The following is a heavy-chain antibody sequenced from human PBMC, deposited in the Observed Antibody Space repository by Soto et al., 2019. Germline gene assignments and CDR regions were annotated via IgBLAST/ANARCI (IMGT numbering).Heavy chain of an antibody. CDR2: IIPIFGTA. V-gene: IGHV1-69*13. CDR1: GYTFTTYG. D-gene: IGHD6-13*01. CDR3: ARLAAAAARNYSDV. Sequence: GASVKVSCKASGYTFTTYGISWVRQAPGQGLEWMGGIIPIFGTANYAQKFQGRVTITADESTSTAYMELSSLRSEDTAVYYCARLAAAAARNYSDVWGQGTTVTVSS. J-gene: IGHJ6*02.